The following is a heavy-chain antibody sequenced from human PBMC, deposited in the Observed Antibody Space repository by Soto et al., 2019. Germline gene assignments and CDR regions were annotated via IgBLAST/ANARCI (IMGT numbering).Heavy chain of an antibody. V-gene: IGHV1-46*01. CDR1: GYTFTIYY. CDR3: ARGGYCSSTSCPGGGNN. J-gene: IGHJ4*02. Sequence: ASVKVSCKASGYTFTIYYMHWVRQAPGQGLEWMGIINPSGGSTSYAQKFQGRVTMTRDTSTSTAYMELSSLRSEDTAVYYCARGGYCSSTSCPGGGNNWGQGTLVTVPS. D-gene: IGHD2-2*01. CDR2: INPSGGST.